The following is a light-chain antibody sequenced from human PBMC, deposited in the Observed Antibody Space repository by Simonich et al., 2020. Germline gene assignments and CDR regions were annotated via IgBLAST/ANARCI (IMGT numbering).Light chain of an antibody. CDR1: QSVSSN. CDR2: GAS. Sequence: EIVMTQSPATLSVSPGERAPLSCRASQSVSSNLAWYQQKPGQAPRLLIYGASTRATGIPARFSGSGSGTEFTLTISSLQPEDFATYDCQQYYSTPPTFGGGTKVEIK. J-gene: IGKJ4*01. CDR3: QQYYSTPPT. V-gene: IGKV3-15*01.